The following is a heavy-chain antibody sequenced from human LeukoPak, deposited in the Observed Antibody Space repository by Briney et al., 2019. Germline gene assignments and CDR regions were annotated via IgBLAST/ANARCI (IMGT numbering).Heavy chain of an antibody. Sequence: GGSLRLSCAASGFSFSTYPMHWVRRAPGKGLEFVSSTNSNGGNTYYANSVKGRFTISRDNSKNTLYLQMGSLRAEDVAIYYCAREVYGMDVWGRGTTVTVSS. CDR3: AREVYGMDV. V-gene: IGHV3-64*01. CDR1: GFSFSTYP. J-gene: IGHJ6*02. CDR2: TNSNGGNT.